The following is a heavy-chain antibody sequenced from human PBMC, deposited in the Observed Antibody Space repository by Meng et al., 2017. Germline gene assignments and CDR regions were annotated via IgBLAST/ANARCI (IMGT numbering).Heavy chain of an antibody. V-gene: IGHV3-23*01. CDR2: ISGSGGST. CDR1: GFTFSSYA. D-gene: IGHD6-19*01. Sequence: GALKISCAASGFTFSSYAMSWVRQAPGKGLEWVSAISGSGGSTYYADSVKGRFTISRDNSKNTLYLQMNSLRAEDTAVYYCARDSQWLVREYAFDIWGQGTTVTVSS. J-gene: IGHJ3*02. CDR3: ARDSQWLVREYAFDI.